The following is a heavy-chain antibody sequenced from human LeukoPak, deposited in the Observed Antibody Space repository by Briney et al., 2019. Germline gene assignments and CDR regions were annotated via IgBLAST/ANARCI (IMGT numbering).Heavy chain of an antibody. CDR1: GGSISSSSYY. Sequence: SETLSLTCTVSGGSISSSSYYWGWVRQPPGKGLEWIGAIDYRGTTYYNPSLKSRVTMSVDTSKNQFSLKLTSVTAADTAVYYCARQDGYRVPRGYWGQGTLVTVSS. CDR3: ARQDGYRVPRGY. D-gene: IGHD5/OR15-5a*01. V-gene: IGHV4-39*01. J-gene: IGHJ4*02. CDR2: IDYRGTT.